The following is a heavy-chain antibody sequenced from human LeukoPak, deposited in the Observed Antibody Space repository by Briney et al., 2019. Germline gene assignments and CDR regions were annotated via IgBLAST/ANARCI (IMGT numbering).Heavy chain of an antibody. CDR1: GFTFSSYA. CDR3: AKDGGEYYDSSGYKLAEYFQH. Sequence: GGSLRLSCAASGFTFSSYAMSWVRQAPGKGLEWVSAISGSGGSTYYADSVKGRFTISRDNSKNTLYLQMNSLRAEDTDVYYCAKDGGEYYDSSGYKLAEYFQHWGQGTLVTVSS. D-gene: IGHD3-22*01. J-gene: IGHJ1*01. CDR2: ISGSGGST. V-gene: IGHV3-23*01.